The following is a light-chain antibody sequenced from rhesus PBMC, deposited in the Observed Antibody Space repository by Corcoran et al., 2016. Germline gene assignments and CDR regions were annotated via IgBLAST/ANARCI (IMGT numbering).Light chain of an antibody. CDR3: CSYRSGNTYI. CDR1: SSDIGGYNG. Sequence: QSALTQSPSVSKSLGQAVTISCTGSSSDIGGYNGVSWYQQHPGTAPILLIYDVDKRPSGVSPHFSASKSGNTAYLAVSGLRADDEADYYCCSYRSGNTYIFGTGTRLTVL. CDR2: DVD. V-gene: IGLV2S9*01. J-gene: IGLJ1*01.